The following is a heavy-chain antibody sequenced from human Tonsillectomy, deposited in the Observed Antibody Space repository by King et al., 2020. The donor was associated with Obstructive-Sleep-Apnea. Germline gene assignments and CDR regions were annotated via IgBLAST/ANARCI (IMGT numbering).Heavy chain of an antibody. Sequence: VQLVESGGGLVKPGGSLRLSCAASGFTFSNAWMSWVRQAPGKGLEWVGRIKSKTDGGTTDYTAPVKGRFTISRDDSENTLYLQMNSLKTEDTAVYYCTTESGDKRKRYYFDYWGQGTLVTVSS. V-gene: IGHV3-15*01. J-gene: IGHJ4*02. CDR2: IKSKTDGGTT. D-gene: IGHD4-17*01. CDR3: TTESGDKRKRYYFDY. CDR1: GFTFSNAW.